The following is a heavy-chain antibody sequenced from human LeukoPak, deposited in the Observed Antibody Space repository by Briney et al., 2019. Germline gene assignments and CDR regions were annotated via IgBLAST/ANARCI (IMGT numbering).Heavy chain of an antibody. J-gene: IGHJ6*03. CDR3: AREGYSSSWYGRGTYYYYYMDV. D-gene: IGHD6-13*01. CDR1: GYSISSGYY. CDR2: IYTSGST. Sequence: PSETLSLTCTVSGYSISSGYYWGWIRQPPGKGLEWIGRIYTSGSTNYNPSLKSRVTMSVDTSKNQFSLKLSSVTAADTAVYYCAREGYSSSWYGRGTYYYYYMDVWGKGTTVTISS. V-gene: IGHV4-38-2*02.